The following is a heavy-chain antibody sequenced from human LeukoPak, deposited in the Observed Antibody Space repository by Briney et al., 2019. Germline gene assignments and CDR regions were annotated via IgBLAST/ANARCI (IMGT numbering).Heavy chain of an antibody. V-gene: IGHV1-2*06. CDR2: INPNSGGT. CDR1: GYTFTGYY. Sequence: ASVKVSCKASGYTFTGYYMHWVRRAPGQGLEWMGRINPNSGGTNYAQKFQGRVTMTRDTSISTAYMELSRLRSDDTAVYYCARAHWNDGNWFDPWGQGTLVTVSS. J-gene: IGHJ5*02. D-gene: IGHD1-1*01. CDR3: ARAHWNDGNWFDP.